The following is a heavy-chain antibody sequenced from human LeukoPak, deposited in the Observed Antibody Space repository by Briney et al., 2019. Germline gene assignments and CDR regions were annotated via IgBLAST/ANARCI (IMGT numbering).Heavy chain of an antibody. J-gene: IGHJ4*02. CDR3: ARSFKSVVVLSPLDN. V-gene: IGHV3-23*01. CDR2: IIGSGVST. D-gene: IGHD2-15*01. Sequence: GGSLRLSCATSGFAHNNFAIHWVRQAPGRGLEWVSSIIGSGVSTYYADSVKGRFTISRYTSKSTVSLQMNSLRGDDTAVYYCARSFKSVVVLSPLDNWGQGTPVTVSS. CDR1: GFAHNNFA.